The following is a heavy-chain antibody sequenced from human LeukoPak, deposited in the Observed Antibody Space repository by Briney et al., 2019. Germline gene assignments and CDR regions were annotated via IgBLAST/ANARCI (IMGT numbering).Heavy chain of an antibody. CDR2: IYPGDSGT. D-gene: IGHD3-22*01. CDR1: GYSFTSYW. J-gene: IGHJ3*02. CDR3: ARRFDDSSGLGAFDI. V-gene: IGHV5-51*01. Sequence: GESLKISCKGSGYSFTSYWIGWVRQMPGKGLEWMGIIYPGDSGTRYSPSFQGQVTISADKSISTAYLQWSSLKASDTAMYYCARRFDDSSGLGAFDIWGQGTMVTVSS.